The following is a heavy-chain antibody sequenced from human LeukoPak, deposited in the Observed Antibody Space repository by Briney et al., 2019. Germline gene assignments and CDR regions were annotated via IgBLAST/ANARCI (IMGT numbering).Heavy chain of an antibody. CDR3: AREEVVAATNAFDI. CDR2: IYYSGST. V-gene: IGHV4-61*01. Sequence: SETLSLTCTVSGGSISSGSYYWSWIRQPPGKGLEWIGYIYYSGSTNYNPSLKSRVTISVDTSKNQFSLKLSSVTAADTAVYYCAREEVVAATNAFDIWGQGTMVTVSS. J-gene: IGHJ3*02. D-gene: IGHD2-15*01. CDR1: GGSISSGSYY.